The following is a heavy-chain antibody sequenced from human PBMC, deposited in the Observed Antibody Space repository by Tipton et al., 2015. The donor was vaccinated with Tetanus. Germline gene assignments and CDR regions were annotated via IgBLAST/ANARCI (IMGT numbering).Heavy chain of an antibody. CDR3: ARDRHPYRISGAFRGNDALDI. CDR2: IFSGGTT. CDR1: GDSISSGGYY. Sequence: TLSLTCTVAGDSISSGGYYWNWVRQNPGKGLEWLGYIFSGGTTFYSPSPNGRVSMSLETSKNLFALRLASVTAADTAVYYCARDRHPYRISGAFRGNDALDIWGPGALVTVSS. D-gene: IGHD1-26*01. V-gene: IGHV4-31*03. J-gene: IGHJ3*02.